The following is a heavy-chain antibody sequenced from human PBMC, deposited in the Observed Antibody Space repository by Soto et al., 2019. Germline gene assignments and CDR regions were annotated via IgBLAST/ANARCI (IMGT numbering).Heavy chain of an antibody. D-gene: IGHD6-19*01. CDR1: GDFLTTYY. V-gene: IGHV4-59*01. Sequence: SETLSLTCDVSGDFLTTYYWNWIRQSPGKGLEWIGYIFYGGHTNYNPSLRGRATISVDTSKNQFSLKLSSVTAADTAVYYCARSPQYSSGWNSGFDYWGQGTLVTVSS. CDR2: IFYGGHT. CDR3: ARSPQYSSGWNSGFDY. J-gene: IGHJ4*01.